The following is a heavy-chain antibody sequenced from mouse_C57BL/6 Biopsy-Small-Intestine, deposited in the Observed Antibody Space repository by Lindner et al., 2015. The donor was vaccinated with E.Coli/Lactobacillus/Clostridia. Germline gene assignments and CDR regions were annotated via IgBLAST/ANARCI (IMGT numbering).Heavy chain of an antibody. V-gene: IGHV1-9*01. Sequence: VQLQESGAELMNAVGASVKLSCMATGYTFTAYWIEWVKQRPGHGLEWIGEILPGSHSTIYNEKFKAKATFTADTSSNTAYMQFSSLTTEDSAIYYCARRAPDGYFDVWGTGTTVTVSS. CDR3: ARRAPDGYFDV. CDR1: GYTFTAYW. CDR2: ILPGSHST. J-gene: IGHJ1*03. D-gene: IGHD3-1*01.